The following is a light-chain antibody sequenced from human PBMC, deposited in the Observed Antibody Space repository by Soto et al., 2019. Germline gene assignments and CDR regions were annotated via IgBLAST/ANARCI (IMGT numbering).Light chain of an antibody. CDR2: DAS. CDR1: QSIGTW. V-gene: IGKV1-5*01. J-gene: IGKJ5*01. Sequence: DIQMTQSPSTLSASVGDRVTITCRASQSIGTWLAWHQHRPGKAPSLLIYDASTLRSGVPSRFSGSGSGTEFTLTISSLQADDFATYYCQQSDTYPLTFGQGTRLEIK. CDR3: QQSDTYPLT.